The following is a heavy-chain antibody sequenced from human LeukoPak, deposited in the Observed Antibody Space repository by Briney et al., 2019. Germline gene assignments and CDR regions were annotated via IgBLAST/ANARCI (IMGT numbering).Heavy chain of an antibody. J-gene: IGHJ5*02. CDR3: ARGGKITMVRGVPYNWFDP. CDR1: GFTFSSYS. Sequence: GGSLRLSCAASGFTFSSYSMNWVRQAPGKGLEWVSYISSSSSTIYYADSVKGRFTISRDNAKNSLYLQMNSLRAEDTAVYYCARGGKITMVRGVPYNWFDPWGQGTLVTVSS. V-gene: IGHV3-48*04. D-gene: IGHD3-10*01. CDR2: ISSSSSTI.